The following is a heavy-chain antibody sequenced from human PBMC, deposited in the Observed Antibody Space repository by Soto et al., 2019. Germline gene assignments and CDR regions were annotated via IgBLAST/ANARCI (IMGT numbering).Heavy chain of an antibody. J-gene: IGHJ4*02. CDR1: GGTFSSYA. V-gene: IGHV1-69*13. CDR3: ARVREYSSSWYYFDY. D-gene: IGHD6-13*01. Sequence: GASVKVSCKASGGTFSSYAISRVRQAAGQGLEWMGGIIPIFGTANYAQKFQGRVTITADESTSTAYMELSSQRSEDTAVYYCARVREYSSSWYYFDYWGQGTLVTV. CDR2: IIPIFGTA.